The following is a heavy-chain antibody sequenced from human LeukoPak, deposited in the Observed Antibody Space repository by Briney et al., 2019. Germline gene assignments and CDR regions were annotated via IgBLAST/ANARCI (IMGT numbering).Heavy chain of an antibody. Sequence: SQTLSLTCAISGDSVSSNSTAWNWMRQSPSRGLEWLGRTYYRSKWYNDYAVSVKGRITINPDASENHFSLQLNSVTPEDTAVYYCARGYGYYFDYWGQGTLVTVSS. D-gene: IGHD5-18*01. CDR1: GDSVSSNSTA. CDR3: ARGYGYYFDY. V-gene: IGHV6-1*01. J-gene: IGHJ4*02. CDR2: TYYRSKWYN.